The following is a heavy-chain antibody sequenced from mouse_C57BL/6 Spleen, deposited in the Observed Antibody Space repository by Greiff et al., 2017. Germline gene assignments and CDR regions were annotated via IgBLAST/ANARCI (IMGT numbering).Heavy chain of an antibody. CDR1: GYSITDYN. D-gene: IGHD1-1*01. CDR3: ARAGTTVVASEY. V-gene: IGHV1-39*01. Sequence: EVQLQQSGPELVKPGASVQISCKASGYSITDYNMNWVKPSNGKSLAWIGVINPNYGTTSYNQKFKGKATLTVEQSSRTAYMQLNSLTSEDSAVYYCARAGTTVVASEYGGQGTTLTVSS. CDR2: INPNYGTT. J-gene: IGHJ2*01.